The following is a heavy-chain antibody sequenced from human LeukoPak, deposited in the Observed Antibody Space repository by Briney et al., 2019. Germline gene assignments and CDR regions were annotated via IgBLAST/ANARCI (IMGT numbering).Heavy chain of an antibody. D-gene: IGHD2-21*01. CDR2: INPNSGGT. CDR3: AGLIANHAFDI. CDR1: GYTFTGYY. J-gene: IGHJ3*02. Sequence: ASVKVSCKASGYTFTGYYMHWVRQAPGQGLEWMGWINPNSGGTNYAQKFQGWVTMTRDTSISTAYMELSSLRSEDTAVYYCAGLIANHAFDIWGQGTMVTVSS. V-gene: IGHV1-2*04.